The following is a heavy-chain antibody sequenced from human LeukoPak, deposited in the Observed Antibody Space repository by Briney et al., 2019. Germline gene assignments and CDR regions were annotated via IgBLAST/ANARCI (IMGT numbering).Heavy chain of an antibody. CDR1: GFTFSSYS. CDR2: ISSSSSYI. J-gene: IGHJ4*02. D-gene: IGHD5-18*01. V-gene: IGHV3-21*01. Sequence: PGGSLRLSCAASGFTFSSYSMNWVRQAPGKGLEWVSSISSSSSYIYYADSVKGRFTISRDNAKNSLYLQMNSLRAEDTAVYYCARVGGYSYGYEWYYFDYWGQGTLVTVSS. CDR3: ARVGGYSYGYEWYYFDY.